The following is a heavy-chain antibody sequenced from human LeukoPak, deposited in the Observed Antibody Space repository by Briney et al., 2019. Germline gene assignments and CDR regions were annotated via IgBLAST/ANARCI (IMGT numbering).Heavy chain of an antibody. D-gene: IGHD3-22*01. CDR3: ARARNYYDSSGFYYEGDAFDI. CDR2: IYLSDNT. J-gene: IGHJ3*02. CDR1: GDSIINYY. V-gene: IGHV4-4*07. Sequence: SETLSLTCSVSGDSIINYYWMWIRQPAGKGLEWIGRIYLSDNTNYNNPSLKSRVTMSPDTSMNRFSLKLSSVTAADTAVYYCARARNYYDSSGFYYEGDAFDIWGQGTMVTVSS.